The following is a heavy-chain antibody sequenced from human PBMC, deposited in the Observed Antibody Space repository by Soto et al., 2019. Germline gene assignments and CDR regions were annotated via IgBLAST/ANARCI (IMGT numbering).Heavy chain of an antibody. CDR1: GGSISSGGYY. CDR2: IYYSGST. J-gene: IGHJ4*02. V-gene: IGHV4-31*03. Sequence: QVQLQESGPGLVKPSQTLSLTCTVSGGSISSGGYYWSWIRQHPGKGLAWIGYIYYSGSTYYNPSLKSRVTISVDTSKNQFSLKLSSVTAADTAVYYCARDRRGSSLFDYWGQGTLVTVSS. CDR3: ARDRRGSSLFDY. D-gene: IGHD6-13*01.